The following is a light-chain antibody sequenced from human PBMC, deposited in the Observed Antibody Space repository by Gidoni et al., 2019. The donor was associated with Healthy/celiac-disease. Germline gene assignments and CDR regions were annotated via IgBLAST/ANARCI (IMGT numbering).Light chain of an antibody. CDR1: QSLSSY. V-gene: IGKV1-39*01. J-gene: IGKJ1*01. Sequence: IQLTQSPSSLSASVRDRVTITCRASQSLSSYLNWYQQKPGKAPKHLIYAASSLESVVPSRFSGRGCGTEFTITISSLQTEDFATYYGQQSYSTPRTFGQGTKVEIK. CDR2: AAS. CDR3: QQSYSTPRT.